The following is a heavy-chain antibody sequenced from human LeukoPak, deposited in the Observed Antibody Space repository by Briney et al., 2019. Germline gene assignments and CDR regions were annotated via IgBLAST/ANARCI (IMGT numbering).Heavy chain of an antibody. CDR3: AREGYSYGTFDY. Sequence: SVKDSRKASGGTFSSYAISWVRLAPGQGLEWMGGIIPILGTANYAQKFQGRVTITADKSTSTAYMELSSLRSEDTAVYYCAREGYSYGTFDYWGQGTLVTVSS. CDR1: GGTFSSYA. V-gene: IGHV1-69*06. D-gene: IGHD5-18*01. CDR2: IIPILGTA. J-gene: IGHJ4*02.